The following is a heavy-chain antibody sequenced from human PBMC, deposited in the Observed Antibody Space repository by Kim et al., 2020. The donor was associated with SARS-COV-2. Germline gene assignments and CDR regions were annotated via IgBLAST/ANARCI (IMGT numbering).Heavy chain of an antibody. CDR3: ARGQLAPFDY. J-gene: IGHJ4*02. D-gene: IGHD6-6*01. CDR2: INHNSGGT. Sequence: ASVKVSCKASGYTFTGYYMHWVRQAPGQGLEWMGRINHNSGGTNYAQKFQGRVTMTRDTSITTAYMELSSLRSDDTAMYYCARGQLAPFDYWGQGTLVTV. CDR1: GYTFTGYY. V-gene: IGHV1-2*06.